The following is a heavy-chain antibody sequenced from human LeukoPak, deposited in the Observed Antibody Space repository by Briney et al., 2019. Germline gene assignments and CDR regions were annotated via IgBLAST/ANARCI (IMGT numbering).Heavy chain of an antibody. D-gene: IGHD2-21*02. CDR1: GFTFSSYW. CDR3: GRGSVTELDF. Sequence: GGSLRLSCAASGFTFSSYWMSWVRQAPGEGLEWMANIKYDGSEKGYVDSVKGRFTIPRDNAKNSLYLRMDSLRAEDTAVYYCGRGSVTELDFRGQGTLVTVSS. V-gene: IGHV3-7*01. CDR2: IKYDGSEK. J-gene: IGHJ4*02.